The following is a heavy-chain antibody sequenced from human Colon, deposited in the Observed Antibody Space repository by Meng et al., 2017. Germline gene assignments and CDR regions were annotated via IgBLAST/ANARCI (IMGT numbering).Heavy chain of an antibody. Sequence: QVQLQESGPGLVRPSETLSLTCTVSGASVSSGDYYWSWIRQPPGKGLEWLGYIYYTGNTNYNPSLKNRVTISLDTSNNQFSLKLTSMTAADAAIYYCARVNGDFDEAWFDPWGQGTLVTVSS. CDR1: GASVSSGDYY. CDR3: ARVNGDFDEAWFDP. J-gene: IGHJ5*02. D-gene: IGHD2-21*02. V-gene: IGHV4-61*08. CDR2: IYYTGNT.